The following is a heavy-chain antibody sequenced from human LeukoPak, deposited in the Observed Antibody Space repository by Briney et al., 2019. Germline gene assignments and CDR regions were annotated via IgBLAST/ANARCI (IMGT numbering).Heavy chain of an antibody. V-gene: IGHV3-7*01. Sequence: GGSLRLSCAASGFDFSIYWMSWVRQAPGKGLEWVANTKPDGSEKYYVDSMKGRFTISRDNGKNSLYLQMNSLRAEDTAVYYCAKPAPGFQGYFDYWGQGTLVTVSS. CDR3: AKPAPGFQGYFDY. J-gene: IGHJ4*02. CDR2: TKPDGSEK. CDR1: GFDFSIYW. D-gene: IGHD1-14*01.